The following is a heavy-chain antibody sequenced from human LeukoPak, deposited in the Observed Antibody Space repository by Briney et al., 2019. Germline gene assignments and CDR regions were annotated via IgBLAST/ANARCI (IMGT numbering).Heavy chain of an antibody. V-gene: IGHV4-34*01. Sequence: KPSETLSLTCAVYGGSFSGYYWSWIRKPPGKGLEWIGEINHSGSTNYNPSLKSRVTISVDTSKNQFSLKLSSVTAADTAVYYCARGVYGSPFDYWGQGTLVTVSS. CDR2: INHSGST. CDR1: GGSFSGYY. J-gene: IGHJ4*02. CDR3: ARGVYGSPFDY. D-gene: IGHD3-16*01.